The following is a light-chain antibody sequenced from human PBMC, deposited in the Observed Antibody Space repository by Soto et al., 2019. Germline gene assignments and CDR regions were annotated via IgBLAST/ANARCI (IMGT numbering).Light chain of an antibody. CDR3: CSYAGSSSDVV. J-gene: IGLJ2*01. CDR2: EGS. CDR1: SSDVGSYNL. V-gene: IGLV2-23*01. Sequence: QSALTQPASVSGSPGQSITISCTGTSSDVGSYNLVSWYQHHPGKAPKLMIFEGSERPSGVSNRFSGSQSGNTASLTISGLQAEDEADYYCCSYAGSSSDVVFGGGTKLTVL.